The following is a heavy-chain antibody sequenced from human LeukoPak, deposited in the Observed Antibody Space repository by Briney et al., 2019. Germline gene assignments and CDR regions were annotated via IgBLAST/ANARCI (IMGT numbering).Heavy chain of an antibody. CDR3: ARVGEAAGDPFDY. CDR1: GFTFSSYA. V-gene: IGHV3-23*01. D-gene: IGHD6-13*01. CDR2: ISGSGGST. J-gene: IGHJ4*02. Sequence: QSEGSLRLSCAASGFTFSSYAMSWVRQAPGKGLEWVSDISGSGGSTYYADSVKGRFTISRDNSKNTMYLQMNSLRAEDTAVYYCARVGEAAGDPFDYWGQGTLVTVSS.